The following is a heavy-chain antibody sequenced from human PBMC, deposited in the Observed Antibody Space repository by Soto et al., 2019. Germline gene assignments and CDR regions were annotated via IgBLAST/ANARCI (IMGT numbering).Heavy chain of an antibody. D-gene: IGHD3-22*01. CDR2: INPSGGST. CDR1: GYTFTSYY. Sequence: GASVKVSCKASGYTFTSYYMHWVRQAPGQGLEWMGIINPSGGSTSYAQKFQGRVTMTRATSTSTVYMELSSLRSEDTAVYYCARDDSSGYYHSDYDAFDIWGQGTMVTVS. J-gene: IGHJ3*02. V-gene: IGHV1-46*01. CDR3: ARDDSSGYYHSDYDAFDI.